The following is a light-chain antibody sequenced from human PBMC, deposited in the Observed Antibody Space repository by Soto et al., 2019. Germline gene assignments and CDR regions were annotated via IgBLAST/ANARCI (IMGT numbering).Light chain of an antibody. Sequence: ETVMTHSPPTLSESLCEMATLSWSASQSVRIHLAWYQQKPGQAPRLLLYDTSTRATGIPPRFSGSGSGTEFTLTISSLQSEDFAVYYCQQYSNWTPIAFGQGTRLDIK. V-gene: IGKV3-15*01. CDR3: QQYSNWTPIA. CDR2: DTS. J-gene: IGKJ5*01. CDR1: QSVRIH.